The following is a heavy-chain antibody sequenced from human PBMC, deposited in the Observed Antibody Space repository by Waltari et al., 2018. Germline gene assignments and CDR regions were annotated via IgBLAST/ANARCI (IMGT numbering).Heavy chain of an antibody. CDR1: GYKFNSYG. Sequence: QLVQSDAEVKKPGASVKVSCKTSGYKFNSYGSNWVRQAPGQGLESMGWISAYTGNPHYAQNFQGRVTMTRDTSTNTAYLELRGLTSDDTAVYYCARRWTSDWSDPWGQGTLVTVSS. J-gene: IGHJ5*02. CDR3: ARRWTSDWSDP. V-gene: IGHV1-18*01. CDR2: ISAYTGNP.